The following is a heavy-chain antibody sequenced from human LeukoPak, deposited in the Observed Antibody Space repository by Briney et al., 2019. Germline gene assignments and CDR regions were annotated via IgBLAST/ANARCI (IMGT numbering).Heavy chain of an antibody. CDR2: INHSGST. Sequence: SETLSLTCAVYGGSFSGYYWSWIRQPPGKGLEWIGEINHSGSTNYNPSLKSRVTISVDTSKNQFSLKLSSVTAADTAVYYCARGDCTNGVCYIFDYWGQETLVTVSS. D-gene: IGHD2-8*01. V-gene: IGHV4-34*01. J-gene: IGHJ4*02. CDR1: GGSFSGYY. CDR3: ARGDCTNGVCYIFDY.